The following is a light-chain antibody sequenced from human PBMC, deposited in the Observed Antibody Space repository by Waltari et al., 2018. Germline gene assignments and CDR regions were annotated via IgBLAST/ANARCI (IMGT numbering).Light chain of an antibody. CDR3: QHYNNWPPGRT. CDR1: QSISSN. V-gene: IGKV3-15*01. J-gene: IGKJ1*01. CDR2: GAS. Sequence: EIVMPQSPATPSVSQGERATLSCRASQSISSNLAWYQQKSGQAPRLLIYGASTRATGIPARFSGSGSGTEFTLTISSLQSGDFAVYYCQHYNNWPPGRTFGQGTKVEIK.